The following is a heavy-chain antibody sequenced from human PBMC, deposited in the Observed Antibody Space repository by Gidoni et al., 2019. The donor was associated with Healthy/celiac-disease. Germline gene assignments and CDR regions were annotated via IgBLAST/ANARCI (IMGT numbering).Heavy chain of an antibody. Sequence: QVQLVQAGAEVKKPGASVKVSCKASGYTVTSYDIKWVRQATGQGLEWMGWMNPNSGNTGYAQKFQGRVTMTRNTSISTAYMELSSLRSEDTAVYYCARALEMATIRSGVQHWGQGTLVTVSS. D-gene: IGHD5-12*01. CDR3: ARALEMATIRSGVQH. CDR2: MNPNSGNT. CDR1: GYTVTSYD. J-gene: IGHJ1*01. V-gene: IGHV1-8*01.